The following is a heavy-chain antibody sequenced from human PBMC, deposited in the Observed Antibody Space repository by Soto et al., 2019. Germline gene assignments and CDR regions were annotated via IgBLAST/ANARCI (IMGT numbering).Heavy chain of an antibody. D-gene: IGHD6-19*01. CDR2: ISSYSGST. J-gene: IGHJ6*02. CDR3: ARDQSSGWYGKDSGMDV. CDR1: GYTFPNYG. V-gene: IGHV1-18*01. Sequence: ASVKVSCKASGYTFPNYGISWVRQAPGQGLEWMGWISSYSGSTYYAQKFQGRVTMTLETSTSTTYMELRSLKSDDTAVYYCARDQSSGWYGKDSGMDVWGQGTTVTVSS.